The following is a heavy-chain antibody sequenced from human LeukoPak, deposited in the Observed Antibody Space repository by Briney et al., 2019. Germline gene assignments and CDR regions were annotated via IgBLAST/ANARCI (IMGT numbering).Heavy chain of an antibody. J-gene: IGHJ5*02. CDR3: AREDYYDSSGYYYGGWFDP. V-gene: IGHV3-21*01. CDR2: ISSSSSYI. D-gene: IGHD3-22*01. CDR1: GFTFSSYS. Sequence: PGGSLRLSCAASGFTFSSYSMNWGRQAPGKGLEWVSSISSSSSYIYYADSVKSRFTISRDNSKNTLYLQMNSLRAEDKAVYYCAREDYYDSSGYYYGGWFDPWGQGTLVTVSS.